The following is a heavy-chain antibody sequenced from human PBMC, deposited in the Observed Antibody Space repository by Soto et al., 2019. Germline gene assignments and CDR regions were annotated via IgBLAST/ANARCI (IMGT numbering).Heavy chain of an antibody. V-gene: IGHV4-31*03. CDR1: GGSISSGGYY. CDR3: ARDSGYDILTGYYYYYGMDV. CDR2: IYYSGST. Sequence: QVQLQESGPGLVKPSQTLSLTCTVSGGSISSGGYYWSWIRQHPGKGLEWIGYIYYSGSTYYNPALKSGVTISVDTSKNQFSLKLSSVTAADTAVYYCARDSGYDILTGYYYYYGMDVWGQGTTVTVSS. J-gene: IGHJ6*02. D-gene: IGHD3-9*01.